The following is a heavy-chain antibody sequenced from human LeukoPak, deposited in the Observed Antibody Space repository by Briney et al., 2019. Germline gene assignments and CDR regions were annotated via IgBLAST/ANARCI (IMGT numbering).Heavy chain of an antibody. V-gene: IGHV3-23*01. CDR3: ARDRGNSSSWYGVPFVPHYNYYYDMDV. J-gene: IGHJ6*02. D-gene: IGHD6-13*01. CDR2: ISGSGGST. Sequence: GGSLRLSCAASGFTFISYAMSWVRQAPGKGLEWVSAISGSGGSTYYADSVKGRFTISRDNSKNTLYLQMNSLRAEDTAVYYCARDRGNSSSWYGVPFVPHYNYYYDMDVWGQGTTVTVSS. CDR1: GFTFISYA.